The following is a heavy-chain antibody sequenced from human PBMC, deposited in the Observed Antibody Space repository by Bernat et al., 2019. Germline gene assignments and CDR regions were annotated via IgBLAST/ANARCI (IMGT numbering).Heavy chain of an antibody. D-gene: IGHD5-24*01. CDR2: MSYDGNNK. Sequence: QVQLVESGGGVVQPGRSLRLSCAASGFTFSSYGMHWVRQAPGKGLEWVAVMSYDGNNKYYADSVKGRFTISRDNSKNTLYLQMSSLRAEDTGVYYCAKDRLHKGLESVDFWGQGTLVIVSS. CDR1: GFTFSSYG. J-gene: IGHJ4*02. V-gene: IGHV3-30*18. CDR3: AKDRLHKGLESVDF.